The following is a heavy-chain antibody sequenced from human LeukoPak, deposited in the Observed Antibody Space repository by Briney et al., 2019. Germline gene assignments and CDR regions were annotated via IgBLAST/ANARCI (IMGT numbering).Heavy chain of an antibody. Sequence: GGSLRLSCAASGFTFSSYAMSWVRQAPGKGLEWVSAISGSGGSTYYADSVEGRFTISRDNSKNTLYLQMNSLRAEDTAVYDCAKDSGRLRGTTSWGQGTLVTVSS. V-gene: IGHV3-23*01. J-gene: IGHJ5*02. CDR3: AKDSGRLRGTTS. CDR1: GFTFSSYA. CDR2: ISGSGGST. D-gene: IGHD4-17*01.